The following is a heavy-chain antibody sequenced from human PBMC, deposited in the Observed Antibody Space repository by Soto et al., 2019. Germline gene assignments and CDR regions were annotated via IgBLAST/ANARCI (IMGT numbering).Heavy chain of an antibody. CDR2: IYSGGST. CDR3: ARAASLEALHAFDI. V-gene: IGHV3-53*04. Sequence: EVQLVESGGGLVQPGGSLRLSCAASGFTVSSNYMSWVRQAPGKGLEWVSVIYSGGSTYYADSVKGRFTISRHNSKNTLYLQMNSLRAEDTAVYYCARAASLEALHAFDIWGQGTMVTVSS. J-gene: IGHJ3*02. D-gene: IGHD3-16*02. CDR1: GFTVSSNY.